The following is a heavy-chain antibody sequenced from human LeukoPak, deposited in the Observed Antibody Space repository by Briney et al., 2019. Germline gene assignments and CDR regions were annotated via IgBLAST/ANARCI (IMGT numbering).Heavy chain of an antibody. Sequence: PSETLSLTCTVSGGSISSGDYSWSWIRQPPGKGLEWIGYIYYSGSTYYNPSLKSRVTISVDTSKNQFSLKLSSVTAADTAVYYCARDGREFEDYYYGMDVWGQGTTVTVSS. D-gene: IGHD1-26*01. CDR1: GGSISSGDYS. J-gene: IGHJ6*02. CDR3: ARDGREFEDYYYGMDV. V-gene: IGHV4-30-4*01. CDR2: IYYSGST.